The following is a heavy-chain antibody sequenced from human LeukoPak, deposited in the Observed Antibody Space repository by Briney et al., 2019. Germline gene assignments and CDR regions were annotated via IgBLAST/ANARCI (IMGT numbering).Heavy chain of an antibody. Sequence: PSQTLSLTCTVSGGSISSGGYFWNWIRQLPGKGLEWIGYIYSSGSTYNPSLKSRVIISLDTSKNQFSLKLSSVTAADTAVYYCARVYSSGWSPRWFDPWGQGTLVTVSS. CDR3: ARVYSSGWSPRWFDP. CDR1: GGSISSGGYF. CDR2: IYSSGST. D-gene: IGHD6-19*01. J-gene: IGHJ5*02. V-gene: IGHV4-31*03.